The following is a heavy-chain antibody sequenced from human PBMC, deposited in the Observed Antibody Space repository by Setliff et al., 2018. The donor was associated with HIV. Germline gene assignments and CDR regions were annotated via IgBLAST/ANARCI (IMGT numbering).Heavy chain of an antibody. Sequence: GGSLRLSCAASGFNFSSHTMNWIRQAPGKGLEWVSTISGNGGSTTYADSVKGRFTISRDNSQNTLYVQMNILRVEDTAIYYCAKAGPGDWYFDLWGRGTLVTVSS. D-gene: IGHD3-10*01. CDR1: GFNFSSHT. CDR3: AKAGPGDWYFDL. CDR2: ISGNGGST. J-gene: IGHJ2*01. V-gene: IGHV3-23*01.